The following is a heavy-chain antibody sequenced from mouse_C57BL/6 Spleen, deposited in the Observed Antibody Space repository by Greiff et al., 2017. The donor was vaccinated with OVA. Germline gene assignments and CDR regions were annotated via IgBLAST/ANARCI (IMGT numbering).Heavy chain of an antibody. Sequence: QVQLKQSGPELVKPGASVKISCKASGYAFSSSWMNWVKQRPGKGLEWIGRIYPGDGDTNYNGKFKGKATLTADKSSSTAYMQLSSLTSEDSAVYFCASLYDYDDGPMDYWGQGTSVTVSS. V-gene: IGHV1-82*01. CDR3: ASLYDYDDGPMDY. CDR1: GYAFSSSW. CDR2: IYPGDGDT. D-gene: IGHD2-4*01. J-gene: IGHJ4*01.